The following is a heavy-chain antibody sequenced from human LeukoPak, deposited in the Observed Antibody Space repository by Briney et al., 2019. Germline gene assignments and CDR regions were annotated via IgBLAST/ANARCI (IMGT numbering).Heavy chain of an antibody. Sequence: SETLSLACAVYGGSFSGYYWSWIRQPPRKGLEWIGEINHSGSTNYNPSLKRRVTISVDTSKNQFSLKLSSVTAADTAVYYCARWQQLVFFDYWGQGTLVTISS. D-gene: IGHD6-13*01. J-gene: IGHJ4*02. CDR1: GGSFSGYY. V-gene: IGHV4-34*01. CDR3: ARWQQLVFFDY. CDR2: INHSGST.